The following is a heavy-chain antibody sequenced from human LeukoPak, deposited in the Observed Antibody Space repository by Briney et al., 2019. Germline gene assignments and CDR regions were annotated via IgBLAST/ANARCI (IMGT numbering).Heavy chain of an antibody. CDR3: ASGWGTRY. J-gene: IGHJ4*02. Sequence: SETLSLTCTVSGGSISSSSYYWGWIRQPPGKGLEWIGSVYYSGTTYYSPSLKSRVTISVDTSKNQFSLKLSSVTATDTAVYYCASGWGTRYWGQGTLVTVSS. CDR2: VYYSGTT. D-gene: IGHD2-8*02. V-gene: IGHV4-39*01. CDR1: GGSISSSSYY.